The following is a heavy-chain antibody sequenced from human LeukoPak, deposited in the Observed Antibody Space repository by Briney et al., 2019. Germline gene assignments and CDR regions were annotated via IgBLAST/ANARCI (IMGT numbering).Heavy chain of an antibody. J-gene: IGHJ3*02. CDR1: GYNFANYW. D-gene: IGHD5-24*01. CDR2: IEPSDSDDSDT. CDR3: ARSPRDGYSDSVDDI. Sequence: GESLKIPCKASGYNFANYWIGWVRQMPGKGLEWMGIIEPSDSDDSDTKYSPSLQGQVTISADTSISTAYIHWSSLKASDSAIYYCARSPRDGYSDSVDDIWGQGTMVTVSS. V-gene: IGHV5-51*01.